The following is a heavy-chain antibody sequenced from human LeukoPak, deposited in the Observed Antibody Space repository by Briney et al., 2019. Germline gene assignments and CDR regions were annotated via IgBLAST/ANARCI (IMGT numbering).Heavy chain of an antibody. V-gene: IGHV1-3*01. CDR3: ARDAGWSAAMVTFWFDP. CDR1: GYTFTSYA. CDR2: INAGNGNT. D-gene: IGHD5-18*01. J-gene: IGHJ5*02. Sequence: ASVKVSCKASGYTFTSYAMHWVRQAPGQRLEWMGWINAGNGNTKYSQKFQGGVTITRDTSASTAYMELCSLRSEDTAVYYCARDAGWSAAMVTFWFDPWGQGTLVTVSS.